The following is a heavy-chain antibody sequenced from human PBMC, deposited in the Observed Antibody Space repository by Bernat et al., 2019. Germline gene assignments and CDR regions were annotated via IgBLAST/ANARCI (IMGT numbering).Heavy chain of an antibody. CDR2: IYSGGST. J-gene: IGHJ4*02. CDR3: ARDGAAGGYDVWSGYHYYYFDY. Sequence: EVQLVESGGGLVQPGGSLRLPCAAPGFTVSSNYMSWVRQAPGKGLEWVSVIYSGGSTHYADSVKGRFTISRDNSKNTLYLQMNSLRAEDTAVYYCARDGAAGGYDVWSGYHYYYFDYWGQGTLVTVSS. D-gene: IGHD3-3*01. CDR1: GFTVSSNY. V-gene: IGHV3-66*01.